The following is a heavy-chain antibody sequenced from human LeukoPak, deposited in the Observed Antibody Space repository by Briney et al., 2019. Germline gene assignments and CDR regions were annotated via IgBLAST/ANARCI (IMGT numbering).Heavy chain of an antibody. Sequence: GGSLRLSCAASGFTFSSYGMHWVRQAPGKGLEWVAVIWYDGSNKYYADSVEGRFTISRDNSKNTLYLQMNSLRAEDTAVYYCARDGDYGDPVGAFDIWGQGTMVTVSS. J-gene: IGHJ3*02. CDR2: IWYDGSNK. V-gene: IGHV3-33*01. CDR3: ARDGDYGDPVGAFDI. D-gene: IGHD4-17*01. CDR1: GFTFSSYG.